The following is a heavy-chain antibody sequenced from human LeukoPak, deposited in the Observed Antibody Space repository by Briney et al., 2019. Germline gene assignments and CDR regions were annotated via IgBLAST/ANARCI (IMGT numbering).Heavy chain of an antibody. V-gene: IGHV3-23*01. D-gene: IGHD1-26*01. CDR2: ISGGGGST. CDR1: GFTFRSNA. J-gene: IGHJ4*02. Sequence: GGSLRLSCAASGFTFRSNAMSWVRQAPGKGLEWVSVISGGGGSTYYADSVKGRFTISRDNSKNTLYLQMNSLRAEDTAVYYYAKGLYSGSYDGFDSWGQGALVTVSS. CDR3: AKGLYSGSYDGFDS.